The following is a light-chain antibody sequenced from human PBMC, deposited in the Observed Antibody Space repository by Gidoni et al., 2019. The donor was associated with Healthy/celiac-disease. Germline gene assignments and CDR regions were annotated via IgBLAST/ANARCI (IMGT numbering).Light chain of an antibody. CDR1: QSVLYSSNNNNY. Sequence: DIVMTQSPDSLAVSLGERATINCKSSQSVLYSSNNNNYLTWYQRKPGQPPKLLIYWASTRESGVPDRFSGSGFGTDFSLTISSLQAEDVAIYYCQQYNSAPPKTFGQGTRVEIK. CDR3: QQYNSAPPKT. V-gene: IGKV4-1*01. J-gene: IGKJ1*01. CDR2: WAS.